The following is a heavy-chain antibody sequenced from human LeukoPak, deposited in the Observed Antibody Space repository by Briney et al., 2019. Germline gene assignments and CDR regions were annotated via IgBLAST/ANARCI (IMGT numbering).Heavy chain of an antibody. CDR3: ARGSYDFWSGYSWFDP. D-gene: IGHD3-3*01. J-gene: IGHJ5*02. V-gene: IGHV4-59*01. CDR2: IYYSGST. Sequence: SETLSLTCTLSGGSISSYYWSWIRQPPGKGLEWIGYIYYSGSTNYNPSLKSRVTISVDTSKNQFSLKLSSVTAADTAVYYCARGSYDFWSGYSWFDPWGQGTLVTVSS. CDR1: GGSISSYY.